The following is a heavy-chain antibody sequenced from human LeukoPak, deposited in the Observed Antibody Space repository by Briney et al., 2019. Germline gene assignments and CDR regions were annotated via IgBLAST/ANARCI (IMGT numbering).Heavy chain of an antibody. CDR1: GGSISSGGYY. CDR3: ARSHYCDSSGFDY. V-gene: IGHV4-31*03. D-gene: IGHD3-22*01. Sequence: SQTLSLTCTVPGGSISSGGYYWSWIRQHPGKGLEWIGYIYYSGSTYYNPSLKSRVTISVDTSKNQFSLKLSSVTAADTAVYYCARSHYCDSSGFDYWGQGTLVTVSS. J-gene: IGHJ4*02. CDR2: IYYSGST.